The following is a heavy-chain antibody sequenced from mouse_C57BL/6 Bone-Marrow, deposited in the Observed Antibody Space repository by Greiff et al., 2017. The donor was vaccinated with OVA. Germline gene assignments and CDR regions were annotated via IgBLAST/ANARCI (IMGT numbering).Heavy chain of an antibody. D-gene: IGHD2-3*01. CDR3: ARDGYYWFAY. CDR1: GYTFTSYW. CDR2: IDPSDSET. Sequence: QVQLQQSGAELVRPGSSVKLSCKASGYTFTSYWMHWVKQRPIQGLEWIGNIDPSDSETHYNQKFKDKATLTVDKSSSTAYMQLSSLTSEDSAVYYCARDGYYWFAYWGQGTLVTVSA. V-gene: IGHV1-52*01. J-gene: IGHJ3*01.